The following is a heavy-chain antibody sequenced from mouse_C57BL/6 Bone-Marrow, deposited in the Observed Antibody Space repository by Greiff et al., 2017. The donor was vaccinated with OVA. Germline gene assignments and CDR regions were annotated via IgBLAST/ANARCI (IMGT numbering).Heavy chain of an antibody. CDR3: ARHFITTVVATTGYYYAMDY. V-gene: IGHV5-6*01. J-gene: IGHJ4*01. D-gene: IGHD1-1*01. Sequence: EVQRVESGGDLVKPGGSLTLSCAASGFTFSSYGMSWVRQTPDKRLEWVATISSGGSYTYYPDSVKGRFTISRDNAKNTLYLQMSSLKSEDTAMYYCARHFITTVVATTGYYYAMDYWGQGTSVTVAS. CDR1: GFTFSSYG. CDR2: ISSGGSYT.